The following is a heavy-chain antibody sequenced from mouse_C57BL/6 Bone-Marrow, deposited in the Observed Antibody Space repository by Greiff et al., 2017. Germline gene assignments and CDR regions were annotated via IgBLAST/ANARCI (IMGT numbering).Heavy chain of an antibody. CDR3: VRVGGYYYGSRYAMDY. V-gene: IGHV10-3*01. CDR1: GFTFNTYA. Sequence: EVMLVESGGGLVQPKGSLKLSCAASGFTFNTYAMHWVRQAPGKGLEWVARIRSKSSNYATYYADSVKDRFTISRDDSQSMLYLQMNNLKTEDTAMYYCVRVGGYYYGSRYAMDYWGQGTSVTVSS. CDR2: IRSKSSNYAT. D-gene: IGHD1-1*01. J-gene: IGHJ4*01.